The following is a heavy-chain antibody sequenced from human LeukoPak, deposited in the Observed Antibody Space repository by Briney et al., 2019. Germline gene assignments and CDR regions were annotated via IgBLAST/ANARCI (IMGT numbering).Heavy chain of an antibody. J-gene: IGHJ4*02. Sequence: GGSLRLSCVASGLPIGDFAMHWVRQAPGQGLEWVSLISGGGVSTFFADSVKGRFSISRDNSKNSLFLEMSSLRTEDTAMYYCARESGKFDYWGQGTLVAVSS. CDR1: GLPIGDFA. CDR3: ARESGKFDY. CDR2: ISGGGVST. V-gene: IGHV3-43*02.